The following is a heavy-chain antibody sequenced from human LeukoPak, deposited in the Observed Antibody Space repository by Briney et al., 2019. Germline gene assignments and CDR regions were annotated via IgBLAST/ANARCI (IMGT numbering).Heavy chain of an antibody. CDR1: GFTFSNCA. CDR3: ARKWPRADRGSYYLPFDL. CDR2: ISGSGGAT. J-gene: IGHJ4*02. V-gene: IGHV3-23*01. Sequence: GGSLRLSCAASGFTFSNCAMAWVRQAPGKGLEWVSAISGSGGATVYADSVKGRFTISRDNSKNTLYLQMDGLRAEDTAVLYCARKWPRADRGSYYLPFDLWGQGTLVTVSS. D-gene: IGHD3-10*01.